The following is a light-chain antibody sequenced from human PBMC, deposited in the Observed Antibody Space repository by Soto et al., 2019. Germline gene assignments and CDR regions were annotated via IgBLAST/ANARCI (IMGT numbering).Light chain of an antibody. Sequence: AIQMTQSPSSLSASVGDRVTITFRASQDIRKDLAWYQQKPGKAPQILIYGASTLHTGVASRFSGSGSATDFTLTISSLQPEDSAAYYCLQDYNYPLTFGQGTKLDSK. J-gene: IGKJ2*01. CDR1: QDIRKD. CDR3: LQDYNYPLT. V-gene: IGKV1-6*01. CDR2: GAS.